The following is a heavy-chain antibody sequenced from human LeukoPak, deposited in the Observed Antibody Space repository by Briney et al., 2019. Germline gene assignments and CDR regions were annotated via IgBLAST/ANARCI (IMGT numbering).Heavy chain of an antibody. CDR2: IYSGGST. CDR1: GFTFSSYA. D-gene: IGHD6-19*01. V-gene: IGHV3-53*01. Sequence: GGSLRLSCAASGFTFSSYAMHWVRQAPGKGLEWVSIIYSGGSTYYADSVKGRFTISRDNSKNTLYLQMNSLRAEDTAVYYCARDLGSGWNFDYWGQGTLVTVSS. J-gene: IGHJ4*02. CDR3: ARDLGSGWNFDY.